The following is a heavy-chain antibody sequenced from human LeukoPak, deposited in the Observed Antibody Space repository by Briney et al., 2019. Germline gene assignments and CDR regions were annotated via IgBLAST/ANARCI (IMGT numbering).Heavy chain of an antibody. CDR1: GGSISSYY. CDR2: IYYSGST. Sequence: PSETLSLTCTVSGGSISSYYWSCIRQPPGKGLEWIGYIYYSGSTNYNPSLKSRVTISVDTSKNQFSLKLSSVTAADTAVYYCARHARKIYGMDVWGQGTTVTVSS. J-gene: IGHJ6*02. CDR3: ARHARKIYGMDV. V-gene: IGHV4-59*08.